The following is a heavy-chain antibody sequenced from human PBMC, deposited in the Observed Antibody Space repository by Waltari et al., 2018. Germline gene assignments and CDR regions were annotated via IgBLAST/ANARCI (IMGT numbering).Heavy chain of an antibody. J-gene: IGHJ4*02. Sequence: EVQLVESGGGLVHLGGSLRLSCAASGLPVTINYMSWVRQAPGKGLGWVSFIDSGAGTKYADSVKGRFTVSRDTSKNTVYLQMNSLRVEDTAVYFCARVGASAAGPYDYWGQGTLVTVSS. CDR2: IDSGAGT. CDR3: ARVGASAAGPYDY. V-gene: IGHV3-66*01. CDR1: GLPVTINY. D-gene: IGHD3-16*01.